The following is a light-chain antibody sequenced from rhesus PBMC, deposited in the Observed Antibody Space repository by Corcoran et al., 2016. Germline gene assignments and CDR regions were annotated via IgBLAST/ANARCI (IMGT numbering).Light chain of an antibody. CDR2: KVT. V-gene: IGKV2S2*01. J-gene: IGKJ2*01. Sequence: DIVMTQTPLSLPVTPGEPASISCRSSQSLLHRNGNTSLDWYLQKPGQSPRLLSYKVTHRESGVPDRYSGSGLGTELKMKISRVEPEDVGAYYCMQSTKEYSFGQGTKVEIK. CDR1: QSLLHRNGNTS. CDR3: MQSTKEYS.